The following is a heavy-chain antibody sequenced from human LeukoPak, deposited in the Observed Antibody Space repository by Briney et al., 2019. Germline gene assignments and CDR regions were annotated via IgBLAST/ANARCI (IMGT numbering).Heavy chain of an antibody. CDR3: ARDEGLDILTSYDAFDI. CDR1: GYTFTSYD. CDR2: MNPNSGNT. J-gene: IGHJ3*02. V-gene: IGHV1-8*01. Sequence: GASVKVSCKASGYTFTSYDINWVRQATGQGLEWMGWMNPNSGNTGYAQKFQGRVTMTRNTSISTAYMELSSLRSEDTAVYYCARDEGLDILTSYDAFDISGERTIVTVYS. D-gene: IGHD3-9*01.